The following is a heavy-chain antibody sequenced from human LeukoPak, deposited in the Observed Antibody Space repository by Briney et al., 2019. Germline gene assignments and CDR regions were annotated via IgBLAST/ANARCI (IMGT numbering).Heavy chain of an antibody. J-gene: IGHJ4*02. Sequence: GGSLRLSCAASGFTLSSYAIHWVRQAPGKGLEWVLGISGSGDSTYYADSVKGRFTISRDNSKNTLYLQMNSLRAEDTAVYYCAKGAWIELWLTDYWGQGTLVTVSS. V-gene: IGHV3-23*01. CDR1: GFTLSSYA. CDR3: AKGAWIELWLTDY. CDR2: ISGSGDST. D-gene: IGHD5-18*01.